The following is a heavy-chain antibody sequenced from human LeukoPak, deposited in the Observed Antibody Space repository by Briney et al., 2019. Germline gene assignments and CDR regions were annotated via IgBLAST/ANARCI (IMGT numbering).Heavy chain of an antibody. CDR3: ARKRTGDQGYYFDY. J-gene: IGHJ4*02. D-gene: IGHD1-1*01. Sequence: SETLSLTCTVSGGSVSSGRYYWSWLRQPPGKGLEWIGYFYYSGSTNYNPSLKTRVTISVDTSKNQFSLKVSSVTAADTAVYYCARKRTGDQGYYFDYWGQGTLVTVSS. CDR2: FYYSGST. V-gene: IGHV4-61*01. CDR1: GGSVSSGRYY.